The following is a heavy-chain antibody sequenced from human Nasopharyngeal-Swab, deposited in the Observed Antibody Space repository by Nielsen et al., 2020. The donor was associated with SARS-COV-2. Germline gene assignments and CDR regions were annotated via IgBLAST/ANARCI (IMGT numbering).Heavy chain of an antibody. V-gene: IGHV3-30-3*01. J-gene: IGHJ4*02. CDR2: ISYDGSNK. Sequence: GESLKISCAASGFTFSSYAMHWVRQAPGKGPEWVAVISYDGSNKYYADSVKGRFTISRDNSKNTLYLQMNSLRAEDTAVYYCARDGGRGSYLDYWGQGTLVTVSS. CDR1: GFTFSSYA. D-gene: IGHD1-26*01. CDR3: ARDGGRGSYLDY.